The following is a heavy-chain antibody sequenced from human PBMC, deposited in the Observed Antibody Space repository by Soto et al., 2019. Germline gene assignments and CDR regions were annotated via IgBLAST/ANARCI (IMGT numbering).Heavy chain of an antibody. CDR2: IYWDDDK. CDR1: GFSLTTSGVG. V-gene: IGHV2-5*02. CDR3: AHRVLRTVFGLVTTTAIYFDF. D-gene: IGHD3-3*01. Sequence: QITLKESGPTVVKPTETLTLTCTFSGFSLTTSGVGVGWVRQSPGKAPEWLALIYWDDDKLYSTSLNSRLITTKDTYKNHVVLTMANVDPADTATYYCAHRVLRTVFGLVTTTAIYFDFWGPGTPVVVSS. J-gene: IGHJ4*02.